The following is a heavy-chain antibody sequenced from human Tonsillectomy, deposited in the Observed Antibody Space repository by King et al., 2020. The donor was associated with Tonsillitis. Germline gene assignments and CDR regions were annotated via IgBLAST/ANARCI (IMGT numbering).Heavy chain of an antibody. CDR3: TKAETTTTIVASSDAFDM. Sequence: VQLVESGGGVVQPGRSLRLSCAASGFTFRSYGMHWVRQAPGKGLEWGAVISKDGSNKFYVESVKGRFTISRDNSKNTLFLQMNSLRLEDTALYYCTKAETTTTIVASSDAFDMWGQGTMVTVSS. J-gene: IGHJ3*02. V-gene: IGHV3-30*18. D-gene: IGHD1-1*01. CDR1: GFTFRSYG. CDR2: ISKDGSNK.